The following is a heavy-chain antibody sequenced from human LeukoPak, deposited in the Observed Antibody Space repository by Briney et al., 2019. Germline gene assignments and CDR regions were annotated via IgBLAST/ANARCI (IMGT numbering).Heavy chain of an antibody. Sequence: GGSLRLSCAASGFTFSSYGMHWVRQAPGKGLEWVAVIWYDGSNKYYADSVKGRFTISRDNSKNTLYLQMNSLRAEDTAVYYCARDHFSPITMVRGTFDYWGQGTLVTVSS. CDR2: IWYDGSNK. CDR1: GFTFSSYG. D-gene: IGHD3-10*01. V-gene: IGHV3-33*08. CDR3: ARDHFSPITMVRGTFDY. J-gene: IGHJ4*02.